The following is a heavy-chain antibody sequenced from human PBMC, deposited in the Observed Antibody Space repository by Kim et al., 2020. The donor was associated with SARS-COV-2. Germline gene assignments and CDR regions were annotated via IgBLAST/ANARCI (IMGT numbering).Heavy chain of an antibody. J-gene: IGHJ3*02. CDR1: GFTFSGSA. CDR3: TRHFQTYYDSSGYMAFDI. D-gene: IGHD3-22*01. V-gene: IGHV3-73*01. Sequence: GGSLRLSCAASGFTFSGSAMHWVRQASGKGLEWVGRIRSKANSYATAYAASVKGRFTISRDDSKNTAYLQMNSLKTEDTAVYDCTRHFQTYYDSSGYMAFDIWGQGTMVTVSS. CDR2: IRSKANSYAT.